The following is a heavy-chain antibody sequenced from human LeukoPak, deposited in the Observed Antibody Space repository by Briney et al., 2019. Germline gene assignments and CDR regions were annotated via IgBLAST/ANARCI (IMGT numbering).Heavy chain of an antibody. CDR2: LIPIFGTA. V-gene: IGHV1-69*13. CDR3: ARKNVDTAMAQTYYYGMDV. Sequence: SVKVSCKASGGTFSSYAISWVRQAPGQGLEWMGGLIPIFGTANYAQKFQGRVTITADESTSTAYMELSSLRSEDTAVYYCARKNVDTAMAQTYYYGMDVWGQGTTVTVSS. CDR1: GGTFSSYA. J-gene: IGHJ6*02. D-gene: IGHD5-18*01.